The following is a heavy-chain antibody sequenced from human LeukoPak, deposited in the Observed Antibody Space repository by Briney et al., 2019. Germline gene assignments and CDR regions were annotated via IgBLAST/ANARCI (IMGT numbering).Heavy chain of an antibody. CDR1: GFTFSSYE. V-gene: IGHV3-48*03. CDR3: ARNSGSYYPY. J-gene: IGHJ4*02. CDR2: ISSSGSTI. Sequence: GGSLRLSCAASGFTFSSYEMNWVRQAPGKGLEWVSYISSSGSTIYYADSVKGRFTISRDNAKNSPYLQMNSLRAEDTAVYYCARNSGSYYPYWGQGTLVTVSS. D-gene: IGHD1-26*01.